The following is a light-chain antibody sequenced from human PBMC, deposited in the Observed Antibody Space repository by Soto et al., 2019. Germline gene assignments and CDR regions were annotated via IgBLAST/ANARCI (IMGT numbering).Light chain of an antibody. Sequence: EIVMTQSPATLSVSPGERGTLSCRASQSVSSDYLVWYQQKPGQAPRLLIYGASSRATGIPDRFSGSGSGTDFTLTISRLEPEDFAVYYCQQYGSSPWTFGQGTKVDIK. J-gene: IGKJ1*01. CDR3: QQYGSSPWT. CDR2: GAS. V-gene: IGKV3-20*01. CDR1: QSVSSDY.